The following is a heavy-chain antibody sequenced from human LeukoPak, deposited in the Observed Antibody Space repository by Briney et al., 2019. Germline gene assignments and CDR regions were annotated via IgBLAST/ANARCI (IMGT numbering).Heavy chain of an antibody. CDR1: GYTLTELS. D-gene: IGHD6-13*01. Sequence: ASVKVSCKVSGYTLTELSMHWVRQAPGKRLEWMGGFDPEDGETIYAQKFQGRVTMTEDTSTDTAYMELSSLRSEDTAVYYCATAIAAAGNLDYWGQGTLVTVSS. J-gene: IGHJ4*02. V-gene: IGHV1-24*01. CDR3: ATAIAAAGNLDY. CDR2: FDPEDGET.